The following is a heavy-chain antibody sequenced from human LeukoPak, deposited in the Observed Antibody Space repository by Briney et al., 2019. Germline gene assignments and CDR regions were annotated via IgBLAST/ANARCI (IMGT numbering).Heavy chain of an antibody. CDR1: GNYW. J-gene: IGHJ4*02. D-gene: IGHD2/OR15-2a*01. CDR2: INSDGSWT. CDR3: VSFYETY. V-gene: IGHV3-74*01. Sequence: GGSLRLSCAASGNYWMHWVRQAPGKGLVWVSHINSDGSWTSYADSVKGRFTVSKDNAKNTVYLQMNSLRAEDTAVYYCVSFYETYWGRGTLVTVSS.